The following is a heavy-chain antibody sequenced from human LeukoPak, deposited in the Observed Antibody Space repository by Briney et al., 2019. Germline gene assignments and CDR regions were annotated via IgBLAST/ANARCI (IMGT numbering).Heavy chain of an antibody. CDR1: GFSFSSYA. Sequence: GSLRLSCAASGFSFSSYAMSWVRQAPGKGLEWVSGISYSGNTTYYADSVKGRFTISRDNSKNTLYLQMYSLRAEDTAVYYCAKVKWGSYYFDYWGQGTLVTVSS. D-gene: IGHD3-16*01. CDR3: AKVKWGSYYFDY. CDR2: ISYSGNTT. V-gene: IGHV3-23*01. J-gene: IGHJ4*02.